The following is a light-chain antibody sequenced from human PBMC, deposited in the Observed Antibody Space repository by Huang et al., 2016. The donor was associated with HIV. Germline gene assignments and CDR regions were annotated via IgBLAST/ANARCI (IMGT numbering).Light chain of an antibody. J-gene: IGKJ2*01. CDR3: QQYNTWPYT. CDR1: QGVGNN. CDR2: GAA. Sequence: EIVMTKSPATLYVSPGERATLSCRASQGVGNNLAWFQQKLGQAPRLLIYGAAAGSTGRPARFSGRGSGTEVTLTISSLQSEDVAVYYCQQYNTWPYTFGQGT. V-gene: IGKV3-15*01.